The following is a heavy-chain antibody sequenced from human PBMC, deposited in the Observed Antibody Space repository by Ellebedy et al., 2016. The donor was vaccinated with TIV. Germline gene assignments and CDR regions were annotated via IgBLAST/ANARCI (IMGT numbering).Heavy chain of an antibody. CDR3: AKGYVGPDDYKRGLDY. CDR1: GFTFSDHY. J-gene: IGHJ4*02. D-gene: IGHD5-24*01. Sequence: GGSLRLXXAASGFTFSDHYMDWVRQAPGKGLEWVARVRNKANSYTTQYAASVRGRFTISRDDSKNSLYLQMNSLKIEDTAVYYCAKGYVGPDDYKRGLDYWGQGTLVTVSS. V-gene: IGHV3-72*01. CDR2: VRNKANSYTT.